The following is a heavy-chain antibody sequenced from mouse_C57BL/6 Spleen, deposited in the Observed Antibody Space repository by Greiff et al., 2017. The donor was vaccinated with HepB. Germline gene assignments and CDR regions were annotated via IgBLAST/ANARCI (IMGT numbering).Heavy chain of an antibody. CDR2: IDPETGGT. V-gene: IGHV1-15*01. J-gene: IGHJ1*03. D-gene: IGHD1-1*02. CDR3: TRSVGWQYWYFDV. Sequence: QVQLKQSGAELVRPGASVTLSCKASGYTFTDYEMHWVKQTPVHGLEWIGAIDPETGGTAYNQKFKGKAILTADKSSSTAYMELRSLTSEDSAGYYCTRSVGWQYWYFDVWGTGTTVTVSS. CDR1: GYTFTDYE.